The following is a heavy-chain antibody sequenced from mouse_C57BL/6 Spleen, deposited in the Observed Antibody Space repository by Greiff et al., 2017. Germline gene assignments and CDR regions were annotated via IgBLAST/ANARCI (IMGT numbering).Heavy chain of an antibody. J-gene: IGHJ1*03. D-gene: IGHD3-1*01. CDR2: IRSKSNNYAT. CDR1: GFSFNTYA. V-gene: IGHV10-1*01. Sequence: EVKLVESGGGLVQPKGSLKLSCAASGFSFNTYAMNWVRQAPGKGLEWVARIRSKSNNYATYYADSVKDRFTISRDDSESMLYLQMNNLKTEDTAMYYCVRRGSSYWYFDVWGTGTTVTVSS. CDR3: VRRGSSYWYFDV.